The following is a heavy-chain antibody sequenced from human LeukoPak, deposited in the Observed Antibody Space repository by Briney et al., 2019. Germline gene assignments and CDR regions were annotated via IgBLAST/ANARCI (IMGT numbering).Heavy chain of an antibody. Sequence: GVSLRLSCAASGFTFSSYWMSWVRQAPGKGLEWVANIKQDGSEKYYVDSVKGRFTISRDNAKNSLYLQMNSLRAEDTAVYYCARDQGGRYYDFWSGYLYYYYGMDVWGQGTTVTVSS. V-gene: IGHV3-7*01. J-gene: IGHJ6*02. CDR1: GFTFSSYW. D-gene: IGHD3-3*01. CDR3: ARDQGGRYYDFWSGYLYYYYGMDV. CDR2: IKQDGSEK.